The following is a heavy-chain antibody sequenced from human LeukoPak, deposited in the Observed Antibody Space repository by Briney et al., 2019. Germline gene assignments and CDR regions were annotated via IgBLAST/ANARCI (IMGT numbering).Heavy chain of an antibody. CDR2: IYYSGST. CDR3: ARKSRYYFDY. CDR1: GGSISSGGYY. Sequence: SETLSLTCTVSGGSISSGGYYWSWIRQHPGKGLEWIGYIYYSGSTYYNPSLKSRVTISVDTSKNQFSLKLSSVTAADTAVYYCARKSRYYFDYWGQGTLVTVSS. V-gene: IGHV4-31*03. D-gene: IGHD4-17*01. J-gene: IGHJ4*02.